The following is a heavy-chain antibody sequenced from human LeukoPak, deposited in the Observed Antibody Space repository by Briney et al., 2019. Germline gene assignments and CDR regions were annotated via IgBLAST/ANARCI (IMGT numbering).Heavy chain of an antibody. Sequence: SETLSLTCAVYGGSFGGYYWSWIRQPPGKGLECIGEINYSGSTNYNPSLKSRVTISVDTSKNQFSLKLSRVTAADTAVYYCARGQMGIVVVPAAISELHYYYYMDVWGKGTTVTVSS. D-gene: IGHD2-2*03. CDR2: INYSGST. CDR1: GGSFGGYY. CDR3: ARGQMGIVVVPAAISELHYYYYMDV. V-gene: IGHV4-34*01. J-gene: IGHJ6*03.